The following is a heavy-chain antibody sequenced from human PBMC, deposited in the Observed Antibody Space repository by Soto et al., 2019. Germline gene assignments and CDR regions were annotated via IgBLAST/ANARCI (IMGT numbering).Heavy chain of an antibody. CDR3: ARIGESDLSMIVVANDAFDI. CDR2: IFSNDEK. J-gene: IGHJ3*02. V-gene: IGHV2-26*01. Sequence: QVTLKESGPVLVKPTETLTLTCTVSGFSLSNARMGVSWIRQPPGKALEWLAHIFSNDEKSYSTSLKSRLTNSNDTSKSQVVLTMTNMAPVDTATYYCARIGESDLSMIVVANDAFDIWGQGTMVTVSS. D-gene: IGHD3-22*01. CDR1: GFSLSNARMG.